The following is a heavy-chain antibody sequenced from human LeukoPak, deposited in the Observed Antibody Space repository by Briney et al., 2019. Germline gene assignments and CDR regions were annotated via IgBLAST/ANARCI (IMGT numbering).Heavy chain of an antibody. J-gene: IGHJ6*03. Sequence: SETLSLTCAVSGYSISSGYYWGWIRQPPGKGLEWIGSIYHSGSTYYNPSLKSRVTISVDTSKNQFSLKLSSVTAADTAVYYCARGLKAIFGVVHTPLYYYYMDVWGKGTTVTVSS. CDR2: IYHSGST. CDR1: GYSISSGYY. D-gene: IGHD3-3*01. V-gene: IGHV4-38-2*01. CDR3: ARGLKAIFGVVHTPLYYYYMDV.